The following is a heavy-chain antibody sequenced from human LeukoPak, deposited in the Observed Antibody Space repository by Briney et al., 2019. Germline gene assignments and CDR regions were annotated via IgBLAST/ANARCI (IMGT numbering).Heavy chain of an antibody. D-gene: IGHD1-7*01. Sequence: NPGGSLRLSCAASGFSFSDYYMSWIRQAPGKGLDWVSYISSSGDTMPYADSVKGRFTISRDNAKNSLYLQMSSLRAEDAAIYYCARVMGNYASDYWGQGALVTVSS. V-gene: IGHV3-11*04. J-gene: IGHJ4*02. CDR3: ARVMGNYASDY. CDR1: GFSFSDYY. CDR2: ISSSGDTM.